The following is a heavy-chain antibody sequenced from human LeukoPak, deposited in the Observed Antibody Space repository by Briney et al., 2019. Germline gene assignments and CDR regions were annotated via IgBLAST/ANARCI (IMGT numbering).Heavy chain of an antibody. CDR2: ISYDGSNK. Sequence: PGRSLRLSCAASGFTFSSYGMHWVRQAPGKGLEWVAVISYDGSNKYYADSVKGRFTISRDNSKNTLYLQMNSLRTEDTAVYYCAKVARSYYDILTGYDYWGQGTLVTVSS. CDR1: GFTFSSYG. CDR3: AKVARSYYDILTGYDY. V-gene: IGHV3-30*18. D-gene: IGHD3-9*01. J-gene: IGHJ4*02.